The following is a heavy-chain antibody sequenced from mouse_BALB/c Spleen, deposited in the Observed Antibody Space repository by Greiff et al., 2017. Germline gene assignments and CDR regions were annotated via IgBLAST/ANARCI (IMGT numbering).Heavy chain of an antibody. CDR3: AREGSTLYYYAMDY. CDR2: IRNKANGYTT. Sequence: EVKLQESGGGLVQPGGSLRLSCATSGFTFTDYYMSWVRQPPGKALEWLGFIRNKANGYTTEYSASVKGRFTISRDNSQSILYLQMNTLRAEDSATYYCAREGSTLYYYAMDYWGQGTSVTVSS. J-gene: IGHJ4*01. V-gene: IGHV7-3*02. D-gene: IGHD5-1*01. CDR1: GFTFTDYY.